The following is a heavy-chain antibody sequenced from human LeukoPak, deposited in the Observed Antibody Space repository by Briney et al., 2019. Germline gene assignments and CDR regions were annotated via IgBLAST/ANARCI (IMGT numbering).Heavy chain of an antibody. CDR1: GYTFSIYG. CDR2: ISADNGNT. J-gene: IGHJ4*02. Sequence: VASVKVSCKASGYTFSIYGITWVRQAPGQGLEWMGFISADNGNTDYAQKFQGRVTMTTDTSTSTAYLELRSLRADDTAVYYCARCGATVTMFFDYWGQGTLVTVSS. CDR3: ARCGATVTMFFDY. V-gene: IGHV1-18*01. D-gene: IGHD4-17*01.